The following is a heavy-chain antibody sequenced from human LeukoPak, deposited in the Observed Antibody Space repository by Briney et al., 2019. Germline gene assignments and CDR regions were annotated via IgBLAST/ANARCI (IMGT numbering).Heavy chain of an antibody. CDR3: AKDAGGLLWFGGLPNFNWFDP. Sequence: WGSLRLSCAASGFTFSSYGMSWVRQAPGKGLEWVSAISGSGGSTYYADSVKGRFTISRDNSKNTLYLQMNSLRAEDTAVYYCAKDAGGLLWFGGLPNFNWFDPWGQGTLVTVSS. CDR2: ISGSGGST. J-gene: IGHJ5*02. D-gene: IGHD3-10*01. V-gene: IGHV3-23*01. CDR1: GFTFSSYG.